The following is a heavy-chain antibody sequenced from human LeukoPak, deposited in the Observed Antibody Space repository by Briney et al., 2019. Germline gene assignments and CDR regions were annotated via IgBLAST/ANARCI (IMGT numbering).Heavy chain of an antibody. J-gene: IGHJ3*02. D-gene: IGHD3-10*01. CDR1: GFTFSSYW. CDR2: INSDGSST. CDR3: SPGSGHAFDI. V-gene: IGHV3-74*01. Sequence: GGSLRLSCAASGFTFSSYWMHWVRQVPGKGLVWVSRINSDGSSTSYADSVKGRFTISSDNAKNTLYVQMNSLRAEDTAVYYCSPGSGHAFDIWGRGTMVTVSS.